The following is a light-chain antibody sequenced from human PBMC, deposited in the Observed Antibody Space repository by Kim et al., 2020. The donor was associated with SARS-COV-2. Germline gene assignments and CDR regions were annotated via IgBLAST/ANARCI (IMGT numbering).Light chain of an antibody. CDR3: QQYNNWPPLT. Sequence: SPGERATLSCRASQSVSTKLAWYQHKPGQAPRLLIYDTFTRATGIPARFSGSGSGTEFTLTISSLQSEDVALYYCQQYNNWPPLTFGGGTKVDIK. V-gene: IGKV3D-15*01. CDR2: DTF. CDR1: QSVSTK. J-gene: IGKJ4*01.